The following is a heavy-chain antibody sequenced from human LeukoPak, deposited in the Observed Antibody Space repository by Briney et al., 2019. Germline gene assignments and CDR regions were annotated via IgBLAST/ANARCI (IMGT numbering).Heavy chain of an antibody. CDR3: AREITPGGWFDP. CDR1: GFTFSSYW. J-gene: IGHJ5*02. CDR2: IYSGGGT. Sequence: GGSLRLSCAASGFTFSSYWMSWVRQAPGKGLEWVSGIYSGGGTYYADSVKGRFTVSRDNSKNTLYLQMNSLRAEDTAVYYCAREITPGGWFDPWGQGTLVTVSS. D-gene: IGHD4-23*01. V-gene: IGHV3-53*01.